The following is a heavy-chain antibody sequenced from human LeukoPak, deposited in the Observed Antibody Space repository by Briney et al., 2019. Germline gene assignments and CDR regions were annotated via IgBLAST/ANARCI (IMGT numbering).Heavy chain of an antibody. CDR3: ARGPYGDEGYFDY. J-gene: IGHJ4*02. CDR2: MSPNSGNT. CDR1: GYTFTSYD. D-gene: IGHD4-17*01. Sequence: ASVKVSCKAFGYTFTSYDINWVRQATGQGLEWMGWMSPNSGNTGYAQKFQGRVTMTRNTSISTAYMELSSLRSEDTAVYYCARGPYGDEGYFDYWGQGTLVTVSS. V-gene: IGHV1-8*02.